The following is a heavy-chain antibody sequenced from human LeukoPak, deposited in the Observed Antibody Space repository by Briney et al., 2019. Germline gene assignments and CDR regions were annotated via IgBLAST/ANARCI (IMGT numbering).Heavy chain of an antibody. CDR3: ARTLAMIRGVIIGLDY. J-gene: IGHJ4*02. V-gene: IGHV5-51*01. Sequence: GESLKISCKGSGYSFINYWIGWVRQMPGKGLEWMGIIYPGDSDTRYSPSFQGQVTISADKSISTAYLQWSSLKASDTAMYYCARTLAMIRGVIIGLDYWGQGTLVTVSS. CDR2: IYPGDSDT. D-gene: IGHD3-10*01. CDR1: GYSFINYW.